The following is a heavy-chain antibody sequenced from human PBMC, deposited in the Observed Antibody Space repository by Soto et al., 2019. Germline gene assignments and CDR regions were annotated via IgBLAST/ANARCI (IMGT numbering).Heavy chain of an antibody. V-gene: IGHV1-8*01. CDR2: MQPSTGRT. CDR1: GYSFTSLD. D-gene: IGHD1-26*01. J-gene: IGHJ4*02. CDR3: ARGVSAGVDY. Sequence: QVQLVQSGAEVREPGASVKVSCKASGYSFTSLDINWVRQTAGQGLEWMGWMQPSTGRTGYAQKFQGRVTMTRDTSINTAYMELTTLTSDDTAFYCYARGVSAGVDYWGQGTLVTVSS.